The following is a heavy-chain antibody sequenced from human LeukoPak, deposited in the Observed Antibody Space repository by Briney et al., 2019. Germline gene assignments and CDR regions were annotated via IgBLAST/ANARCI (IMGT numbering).Heavy chain of an antibody. CDR2: ISYDGSNK. V-gene: IGHV3-30*04. D-gene: IGHD6-19*01. J-gene: IGHJ1*01. Sequence: PGGSLRLSFAASGFTFISYPMNWVPQAPGKGLGWVAVISYDGSNKYYADSVKGRFTISRDNSKNTLYLQMNSLRAEDTAVYYCARPSSGWYAEYFQHWGQGTLVTVSS. CDR1: GFTFISYP. CDR3: ARPSSGWYAEYFQH.